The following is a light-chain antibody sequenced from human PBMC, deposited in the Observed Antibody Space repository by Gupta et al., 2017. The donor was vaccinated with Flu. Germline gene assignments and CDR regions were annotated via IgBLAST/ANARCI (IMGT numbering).Light chain of an antibody. CDR2: DDD. Sequence: SSVLTQPPSVSVAPGQTASITCGGNNIGGKSVHWYLQKSGQAPVLCVQDDDDRPPGIPDRVSASKSGNIETPHTSRVEAGDDADEYYQVWARSSGRVFGGGTKLTVL. V-gene: IGLV3-21*02. J-gene: IGLJ3*02. CDR1: NIGGKS. CDR3: QVWARSSGRV.